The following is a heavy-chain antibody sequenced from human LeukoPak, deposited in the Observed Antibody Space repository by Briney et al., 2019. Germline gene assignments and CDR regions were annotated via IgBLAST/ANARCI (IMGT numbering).Heavy chain of an antibody. D-gene: IGHD4-17*01. J-gene: IGHJ4*02. CDR3: AKDRLMTTVTTSDY. Sequence: GGSLRLSCAASGFTFSSYAMHWVRQAPGKGLESVSAINPNGGSTYYADSVKGRFTISRDNSKNTLYLQMNSLRAEDTAVYYCAKDRLMTTVTTSDYWGQGTLVTVSS. CDR2: INPNGGST. V-gene: IGHV3-64*04. CDR1: GFTFSSYA.